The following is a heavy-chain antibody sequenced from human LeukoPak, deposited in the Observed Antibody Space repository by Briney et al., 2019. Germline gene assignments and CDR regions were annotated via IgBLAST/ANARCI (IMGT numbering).Heavy chain of an antibody. J-gene: IGHJ5*02. Sequence: GGSLRLSCAASGLTFSSYWMSWVRQAPGKGLEWVANIKQDGSEKYYVDSVEGRFTISRDNAKNSLYLQMNSLRAEDTAVYYCASGFYWFDPWGRGTLVTVSS. V-gene: IGHV3-7*01. CDR3: ASGFYWFDP. D-gene: IGHD2/OR15-2a*01. CDR1: GLTFSSYW. CDR2: IKQDGSEK.